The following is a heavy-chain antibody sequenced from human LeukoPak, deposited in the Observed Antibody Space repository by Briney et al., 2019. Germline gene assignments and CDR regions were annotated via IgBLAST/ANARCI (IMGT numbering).Heavy chain of an antibody. D-gene: IGHD6-19*01. J-gene: IGHJ4*02. CDR3: ARDHDSSGWYYFDY. V-gene: IGHV4-4*02. CDR1: GGSISSSNW. Sequence: SGTLSLTCAVSGGSISSSNWWSWVRQPPGKGLEWIGEIYHSGSTNYNPSLKSRVTISVDKSKNQFSLKLSSVTAADTAVYYCARDHDSSGWYYFDYWGREPWSPSPQ. CDR2: IYHSGST.